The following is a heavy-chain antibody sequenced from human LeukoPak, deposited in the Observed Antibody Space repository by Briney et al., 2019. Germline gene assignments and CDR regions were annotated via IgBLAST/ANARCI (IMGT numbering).Heavy chain of an antibody. CDR3: ARDPYLWFGDSYFFDY. V-gene: IGHV3-23*01. J-gene: IGHJ4*02. D-gene: IGHD3-10*01. CDR1: GFTFSNYA. Sequence: GGSLRLSCAASGFTFSNYAMSWVRQAPGKGLEWVSAMSGSGDSTYYADSVKGRFAISRDNSKNTLYLQVSSLRAEDTAVYYCARDPYLWFGDSYFFDYWGQGTLVTVSS. CDR2: MSGSGDST.